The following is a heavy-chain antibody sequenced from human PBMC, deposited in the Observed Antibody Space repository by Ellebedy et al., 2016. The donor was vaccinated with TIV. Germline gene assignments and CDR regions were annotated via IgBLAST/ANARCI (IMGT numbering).Heavy chain of an antibody. D-gene: IGHD4-23*01. V-gene: IGHV4-34*01. CDR1: GGSFSGYY. J-gene: IGHJ4*02. Sequence: SETLSLXXAVYGGSFSGYYWSWIRQPPGKGLEWIGEINHSGSTNYNPSLKSRVTISVDTSKNQFSLKLSSVTAADTAVYYCARATTVVTPGEFDYWGQGTLVTVSS. CDR2: INHSGST. CDR3: ARATTVVTPGEFDY.